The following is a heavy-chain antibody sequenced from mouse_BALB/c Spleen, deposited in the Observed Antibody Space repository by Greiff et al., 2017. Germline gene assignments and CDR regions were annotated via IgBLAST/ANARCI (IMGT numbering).Heavy chain of an antibody. CDR2: ISSGSSTI. CDR3: AREGDYGSSFDY. CDR1: GFTFSSFG. Sequence: EVMLVESGGGLVQPGGSRKLSCAASGFTFSSFGMHWVRQAPEKGLEWVAYISSGSSTIYYADTVKGRFTISRDNPKNTLFLQMTSLRSEDTAMYYCAREGDYGSSFDYWGQGTTLTVSS. J-gene: IGHJ2*01. D-gene: IGHD1-1*01. V-gene: IGHV5-17*02.